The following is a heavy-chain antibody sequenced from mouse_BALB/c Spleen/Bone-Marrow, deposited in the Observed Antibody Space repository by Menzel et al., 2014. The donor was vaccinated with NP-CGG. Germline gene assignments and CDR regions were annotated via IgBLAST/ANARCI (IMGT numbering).Heavy chain of an antibody. D-gene: IGHD3-1*01. J-gene: IGHJ4*01. CDR2: IDPYSGGT. CDR1: GYAFTGYN. CDR3: AREQTRAMDH. V-gene: IGHV1S135*01. Sequence: EVKLVESGPELVKPGASVKVSCKASGYAFTGYNMYWVKQRHGTSLEWIGYIDPYSGGTNYNQKFKGKATLTVDKSSTTAYMHLNSLTSEDSAVYYCAREQTRAMDHWGQGTSVTVSS.